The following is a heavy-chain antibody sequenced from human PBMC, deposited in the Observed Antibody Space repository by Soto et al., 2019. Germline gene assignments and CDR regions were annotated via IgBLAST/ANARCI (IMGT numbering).Heavy chain of an antibody. CDR1: GGTFSSYA. D-gene: IGHD3-10*01. Sequence: QVQLVQSGAEVKKPGSSVKVSCKASGGTFSSYAISWVRQAPGQGLEWMGGIIPIFGTANYAQKFQGRVTITADESKSTAYMELSSLRSEDTAVYYCARGLYGSGSYFSNWFDPWGQGTLVTVSS. V-gene: IGHV1-69*01. CDR3: ARGLYGSGSYFSNWFDP. CDR2: IIPIFGTA. J-gene: IGHJ5*02.